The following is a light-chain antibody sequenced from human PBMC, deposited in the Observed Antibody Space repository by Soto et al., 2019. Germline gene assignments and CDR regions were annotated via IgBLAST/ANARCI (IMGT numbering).Light chain of an antibody. CDR3: QQRSNWPPYT. J-gene: IGKJ2*01. CDR2: DAS. CDR1: QSVNSY. Sequence: EIVLTQSPATLSLSPGERATLSCRASQSVNSYLAWYQQNTGQAPRLLIYDASNRATGIPARFSGSGSGTDFTLTISSLAPEEFAVYYCQQRSNWPPYTFGQGTKLEIK. V-gene: IGKV3-11*01.